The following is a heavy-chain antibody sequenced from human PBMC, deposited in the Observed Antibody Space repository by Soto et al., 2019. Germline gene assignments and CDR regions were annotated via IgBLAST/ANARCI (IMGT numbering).Heavy chain of an antibody. D-gene: IGHD6-13*01. CDR1: GLSFSDKY. J-gene: IGHJ4*02. CDR3: TRGGSGNWSPYFDY. Sequence: PGGSLRLSCEVSGLSFSDKYISWIRQAPGKGLEWVSYISESSTSTNYAESVKGRFTISRDNAKKSLYLQMNSLRVEDTAVYYCTRGGSGNWSPYFDYWGQGILVTVSS. CDR2: ISESSTST. V-gene: IGHV3-11*06.